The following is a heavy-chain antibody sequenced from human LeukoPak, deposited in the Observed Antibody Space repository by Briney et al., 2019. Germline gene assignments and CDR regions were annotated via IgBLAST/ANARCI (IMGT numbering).Heavy chain of an antibody. J-gene: IGHJ4*02. D-gene: IGHD3-10*01. CDR2: ISAYNGNT. CDR3: ARVPGTMVRGLDY. CDR1: GYTFTIYG. V-gene: IGHV1-18*01. Sequence: ASVNVSFTASGYTFTIYGISWVRQAPGQGLEWMGWISAYNGNTNYAQKLQGRVTMTTDTSTSTAYMELRSLRSDDTAVYYCARVPGTMVRGLDYWGQGTLVTVSS.